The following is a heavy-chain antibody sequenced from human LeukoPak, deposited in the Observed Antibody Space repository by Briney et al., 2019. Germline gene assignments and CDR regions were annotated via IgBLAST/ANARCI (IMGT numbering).Heavy chain of an antibody. CDR1: GFTFSSYG. D-gene: IGHD2-2*01. CDR2: ISGSGGST. J-gene: IGHJ4*02. Sequence: GGTLRLSCAASGFTFSSYGMSWVRQAPGKGLEWVSAISGSGGSTYYADSVKGRFTISRDNSKNTLYLQMNSLKTEDTAVYYCTTLVWVDFSTTSSNPPDYWGQGTLVTVSS. V-gene: IGHV3-23*01. CDR3: TTLVWVDFSTTSSNPPDY.